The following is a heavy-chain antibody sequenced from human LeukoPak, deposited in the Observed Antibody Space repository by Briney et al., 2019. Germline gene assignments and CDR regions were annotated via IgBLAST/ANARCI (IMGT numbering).Heavy chain of an antibody. D-gene: IGHD6-13*01. CDR3: TSGSSSWFALKNYYFDY. J-gene: IGHJ4*02. V-gene: IGHV1-2*02. CDR2: INPNSGGT. CDR1: GYTFTGYY. Sequence: ASVKVSCKASGYTFTGYYIHWVRQAPGQGFEWMGWINPNSGGTNYAQKFQGRVTMTRDTSISTAYMELSRLRSDDTAVYYCTSGSSSWFALKNYYFDYWGQGTLVTVSS.